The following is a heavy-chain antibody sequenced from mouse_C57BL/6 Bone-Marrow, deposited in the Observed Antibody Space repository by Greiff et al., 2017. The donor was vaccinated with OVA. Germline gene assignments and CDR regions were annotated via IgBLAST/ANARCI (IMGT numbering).Heavy chain of an antibody. CDR3: ARGGGYDGYYVSWFAY. J-gene: IGHJ3*01. CDR1: GFSLSTSGMG. Sequence: QVTLKESGPGILQSSQTLSLTCSFSGFSLSTSGMGVSWIRQPSGKGLEWLAHIYWDDDKRSNPSLKSRLTISKDTSRNQVFLKITSVDTADTATYYCARGGGYDGYYVSWFAYWGQGTLVTVSA. V-gene: IGHV8-12*01. CDR2: IYWDDDK. D-gene: IGHD2-3*01.